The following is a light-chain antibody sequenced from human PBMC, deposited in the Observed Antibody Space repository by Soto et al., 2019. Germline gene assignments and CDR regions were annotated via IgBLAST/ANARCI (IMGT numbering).Light chain of an antibody. CDR3: QQRSNWPRYT. V-gene: IGKV3-11*01. Sequence: EIVLTQSPATLSLSPGERATLSCMARQSVSSYLAWYQQKPGQAPRLLIYDASNRATGIPARFSGSGSGTDFTLTISSLEPEECAVYYCQQRSNWPRYTFGQGTQLEIK. J-gene: IGKJ2*01. CDR1: QSVSSY. CDR2: DAS.